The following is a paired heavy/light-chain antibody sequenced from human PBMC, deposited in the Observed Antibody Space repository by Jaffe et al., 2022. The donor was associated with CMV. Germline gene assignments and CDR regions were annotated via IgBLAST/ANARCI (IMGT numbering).Heavy chain of an antibody. V-gene: IGHV3-15*01. CDR1: GLTFSNVW. Sequence: EVQLVESGGGLVKPGGSLRLSCEASGLTFSNVWMSWVRQAPGKGLEWVGRIKSQTAGGTTDYAAPAKGRFTISRDDSKNTLYLQMNSLKTDDTAVYFCTGGLYSSNWNDDFYYGMDVWGQGTTVTVSS. J-gene: IGHJ6*02. CDR2: IKSQTAGGTT. D-gene: IGHD6-13*01. CDR3: TGGLYSSNWNDDFYYGMDV.
Light chain of an antibody. CDR2: GDT. CDR3: QSYDSTLGGRL. V-gene: IGLV1-40*01. J-gene: IGLJ2*01. CDR1: SSNIGAGYD. Sequence: QSVLTQPPSVSGAPGQTITISCTGSSSNIGAGYDVNWYQQIPGTAPKLLIYGDTNRPSGVPDRFSGSKSGTSASLAITGLQADDEADYYCQSYDSTLGGRLFGGGTKVTV.